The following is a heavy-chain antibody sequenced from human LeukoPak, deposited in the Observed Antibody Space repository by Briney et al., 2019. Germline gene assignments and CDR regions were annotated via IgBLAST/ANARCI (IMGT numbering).Heavy chain of an antibody. CDR3: ARAGDYYDSSGYYYFDY. D-gene: IGHD3-22*01. J-gene: IGHJ4*02. Sequence: SETLSLTCTVSGGSISSYYWSWIRQPAGKGLEWIGRIYTSGSTNYNPSLKSRVTMSVDTSKNQFSLKLSSVTAADTAVYYCARAGDYYDSSGYYYFDYWGQGTLVTVSS. V-gene: IGHV4-4*07. CDR2: IYTSGST. CDR1: GGSISSYY.